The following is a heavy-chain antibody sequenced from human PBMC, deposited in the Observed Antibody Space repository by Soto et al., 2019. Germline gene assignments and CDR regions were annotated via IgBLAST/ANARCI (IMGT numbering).Heavy chain of an antibody. Sequence: SETLSLTCAVSGGSVTRNNYDWCWIRQPPGKGREWIGTLYHSGSSNYSPSLRSRVTISVDTSKNQFSLKLNSMTAADTAIYYCARQESEWYQRPFDYWGPGTQVTVSS. CDR3: ARQESEWYQRPFDY. CDR1: GGSVTRNNYD. V-gene: IGHV4-39*01. D-gene: IGHD2-2*01. J-gene: IGHJ4*02. CDR2: LYHSGSS.